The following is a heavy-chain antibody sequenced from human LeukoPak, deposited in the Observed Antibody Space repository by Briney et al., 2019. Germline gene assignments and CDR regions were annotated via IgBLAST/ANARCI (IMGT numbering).Heavy chain of an antibody. Sequence: GGSLRLSCAASGFTFSSYGMSWVRQAPGKGLEWVSAISDSGGSTYYADSVKGRFTVSRDNAKNSVSLQMNSLRAEDTAVYYCARDQDWNDRGGLDYWGQGTLVTVSS. J-gene: IGHJ4*02. CDR3: ARDQDWNDRGGLDY. CDR1: GFTFSSYG. CDR2: ISDSGGST. D-gene: IGHD1-1*01. V-gene: IGHV3-23*01.